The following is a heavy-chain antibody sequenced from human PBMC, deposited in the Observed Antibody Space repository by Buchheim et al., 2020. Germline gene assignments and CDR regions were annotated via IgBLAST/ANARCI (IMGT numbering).Heavy chain of an antibody. CDR1: GFTFSNFG. CDR3: ATTATPYYYYGMDV. Sequence: QVQLVESGGGVVQPGRSLRLSCAGSGFTFSNFGMHWVRQAPGKGLEWVSVIYSGGSTYYADSVKGRFTISRDNSKNTLYLQMNSLRAEDTAVYYCATTATPYYYYGMDVWGQGTT. D-gene: IGHD5-18*01. J-gene: IGHJ6*02. V-gene: IGHV3-NL1*01. CDR2: IYSGGST.